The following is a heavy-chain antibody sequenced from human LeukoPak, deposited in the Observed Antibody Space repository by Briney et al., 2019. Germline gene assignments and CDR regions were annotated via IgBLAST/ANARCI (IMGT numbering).Heavy chain of an antibody. CDR3: AREEEYYDILTGYSSYYYGMDV. J-gene: IGHJ6*02. Sequence: PGGSLRLSCAASGFTFSSYSMNRVRQAPGKGLEWVSSISSSSSYIYYADSVKGRFTISRDNAKNSLYLQMNSLRAEDTAVYYCAREEEYYDILTGYSSYYYGMDVWGQGTTVTVSS. D-gene: IGHD3-9*01. CDR1: GFTFSSYS. V-gene: IGHV3-21*01. CDR2: ISSSSSYI.